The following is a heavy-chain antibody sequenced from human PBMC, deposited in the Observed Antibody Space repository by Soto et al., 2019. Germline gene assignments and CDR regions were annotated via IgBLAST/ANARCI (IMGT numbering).Heavy chain of an antibody. J-gene: IGHJ4*02. CDR3: ARAKAAAGPYYFDY. CDR1: GFTFSSYE. V-gene: IGHV3-48*03. CDR2: ISSSGSTI. D-gene: IGHD6-13*01. Sequence: GGSLRLSCAASGFTFSSYEMNWVRQAPGKGLEWVSYISSSGSTIYYADSVKGRFTISRDNAKNSLYLQMNSLRAEDTAVYYCARAKAAAGPYYFDYWGQRTLVTVSS.